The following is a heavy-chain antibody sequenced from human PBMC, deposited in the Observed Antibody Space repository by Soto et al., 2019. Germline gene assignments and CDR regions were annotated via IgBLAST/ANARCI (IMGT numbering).Heavy chain of an antibody. CDR2: ISAYNGNT. CDR1: GYTFTSYG. J-gene: IGHJ5*02. Sequence: GASVKVSCKASGYTFTSYGISWVRQAPGQGLEWMGWISAYNGNTNYAQKLQGRVTMTTDTSTSTAYMELRSLRSDDTAVYYCARTTGITIFGVAPNWFDPWGKGTLVTVSS. CDR3: ARTTGITIFGVAPNWFDP. D-gene: IGHD3-3*01. V-gene: IGHV1-18*01.